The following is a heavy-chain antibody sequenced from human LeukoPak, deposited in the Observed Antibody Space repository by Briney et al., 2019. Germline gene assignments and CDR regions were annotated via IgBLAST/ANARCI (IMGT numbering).Heavy chain of an antibody. Sequence: SETLSLTCTVSGGSISSGGYYWSWIRQHPGKGLEWIGYIYYSGSTYYNPSLKSRVTISVDTPKNQFSLKLSSVTAADTAVYYCARGVSFSGDAFDIWGQGTMVTVSS. J-gene: IGHJ3*02. V-gene: IGHV4-31*03. D-gene: IGHD1-26*01. CDR2: IYYSGST. CDR1: GGSISSGGYY. CDR3: ARGVSFSGDAFDI.